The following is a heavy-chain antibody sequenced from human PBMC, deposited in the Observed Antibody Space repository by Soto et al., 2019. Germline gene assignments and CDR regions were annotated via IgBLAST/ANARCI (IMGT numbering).Heavy chain of an antibody. Sequence: EVQLLESGGGLVRPGGSLRLSCTASGFSFSSYALSWVRQAPGKGLEWVSTIIGSDGKTYYADSVKGRFSISRDTSKTTLYLEMTSVRVEDTAVYYCARWSFLDYWGQGQRVTVS. CDR3: ARWSFLDY. V-gene: IGHV3-23*01. J-gene: IGHJ4*02. CDR2: IIGSDGKT. D-gene: IGHD1-26*01. CDR1: GFSFSSYA.